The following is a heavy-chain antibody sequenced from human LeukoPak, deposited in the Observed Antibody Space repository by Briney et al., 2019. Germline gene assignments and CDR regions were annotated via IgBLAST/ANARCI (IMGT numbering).Heavy chain of an antibody. CDR1: GFTFDDYA. Sequence: GGSLRLSCAASGFTFDDYAMHWVRQAPGKGLEWVSGISWNSGSIGYADSVKGRFTISRDNAKNSLYLQMNSLRAEDTALYYCAKDIGGGSAYGYYYGMDVWGQGTTVTVSS. J-gene: IGHJ6*02. CDR3: AKDIGGGSAYGYYYGMDV. D-gene: IGHD2-15*01. CDR2: ISWNSGSI. V-gene: IGHV3-9*01.